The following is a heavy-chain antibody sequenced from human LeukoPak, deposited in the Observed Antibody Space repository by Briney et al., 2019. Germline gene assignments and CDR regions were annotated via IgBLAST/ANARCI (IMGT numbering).Heavy chain of an antibody. CDR3: ARGRYYDILTGWEFFDY. CDR2: INHSGST. V-gene: IGHV4-34*01. J-gene: IGHJ4*02. Sequence: SETLSLTCAVYGGSFSGYYWSWIRQPPGKGLEWIGEINHSGSTNYNPSLKSRVTISVDTSKNQFSLKLSSVTAADTAVYYCARGRYYDILTGWEFFDYWGQGTLVTVSS. D-gene: IGHD3-9*01. CDR1: GGSFSGYY.